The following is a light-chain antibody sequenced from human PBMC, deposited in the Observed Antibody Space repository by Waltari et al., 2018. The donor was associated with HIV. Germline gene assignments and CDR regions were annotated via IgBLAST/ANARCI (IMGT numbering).Light chain of an antibody. CDR1: QSISSY. J-gene: IGKJ3*01. Sequence: DIQMTQSPSSLSASVGDRVTITCRASQSISSYLNRYQQKPGKAPKLLIYAASSLQSWVPSRFSGSGSGTDFTLTISSLQPDDFATYYCQQSYSTPFTFGPGTKVDIK. CDR3: QQSYSTPFT. V-gene: IGKV1-39*01. CDR2: AAS.